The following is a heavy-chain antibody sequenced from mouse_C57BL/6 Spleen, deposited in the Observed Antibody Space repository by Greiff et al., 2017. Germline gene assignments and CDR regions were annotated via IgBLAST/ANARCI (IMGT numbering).Heavy chain of an antibody. Sequence: VQLKESGPELVKPGASVKIPCKASGYTFTDYNMDWVKQSHGKSLEWIGDINPNNGGTIYNQKFKGKATLTVDKSSSTAYMELRSLTSEDTAVYYCARITVVATDYWYFDVWGTGTTVTVSS. CDR3: ARITVVATDYWYFDV. D-gene: IGHD1-1*01. J-gene: IGHJ1*03. CDR2: INPNNGGT. V-gene: IGHV1-18*01. CDR1: GYTFTDYN.